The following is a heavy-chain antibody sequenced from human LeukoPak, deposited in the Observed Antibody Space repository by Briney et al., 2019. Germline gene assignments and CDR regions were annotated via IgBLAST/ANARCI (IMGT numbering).Heavy chain of an antibody. CDR2: IDDDGSRR. D-gene: IGHD6-19*01. Sequence: PGGSLRLSCAASGFTFSKYWMHWVRQAPGKGLVWVSRIDDDGSRRNCADSVKGRFTISRDNAKNTLYLQMNSLRAEDTAVYYCARGLAVAGTLDYWGQGTLVTVSS. J-gene: IGHJ4*02. CDR3: ARGLAVAGTLDY. CDR1: GFTFSKYW. V-gene: IGHV3-74*01.